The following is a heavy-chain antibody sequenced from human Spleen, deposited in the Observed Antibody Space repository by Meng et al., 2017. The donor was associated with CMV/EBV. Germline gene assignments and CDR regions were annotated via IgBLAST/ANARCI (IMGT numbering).Heavy chain of an antibody. D-gene: IGHD3-22*01. J-gene: IGHJ4*02. CDR2: IYPDDSDA. V-gene: IGHV5-51*01. Sequence: WLGWVRQMPGKGLEWVAIIYPDDSDARYNRAFQGHVTISADKSSSTASLHWTSLKASDSAVYFCARQRPSDFYDSSGHQYYFDYWGQGTLVTVSS. CDR1: W. CDR3: ARQRPSDFYDSSGHQYYFDY.